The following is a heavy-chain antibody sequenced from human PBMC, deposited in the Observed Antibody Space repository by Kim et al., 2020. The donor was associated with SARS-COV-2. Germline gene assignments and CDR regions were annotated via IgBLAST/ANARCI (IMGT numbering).Heavy chain of an antibody. CDR2: INHSGST. V-gene: IGHV4-34*01. Sequence: SETLSLTCAVYGGSFSGYYWSWIRQPPGKGLEWIGEINHSGSTNYNPSLKSRVTISVDTSKNQFSLKLSSVTAADTAVYYCARAGGIAAAGREFDYWGQGTLVTVSS. J-gene: IGHJ4*02. CDR3: ARAGGIAAAGREFDY. D-gene: IGHD6-13*01. CDR1: GGSFSGYY.